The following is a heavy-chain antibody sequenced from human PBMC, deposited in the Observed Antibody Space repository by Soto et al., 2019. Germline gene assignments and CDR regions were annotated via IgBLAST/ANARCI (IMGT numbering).Heavy chain of an antibody. J-gene: IGHJ6*02. CDR2: INAGNGNT. D-gene: IGHD3-3*01. CDR1: GYTFTSYA. V-gene: IGHV1-3*01. Sequence: ASVKVSCKASGYTFTSYAMHWVRQAPGQRLEWMGWINAGNGNTKYSQKFQGRVTITRDTSASTAYTELSSLRSEDTAVYYCARVGTITIFGVVINLYYYYGMDVWGQGTAVTVSS. CDR3: ARVGTITIFGVVINLYYYYGMDV.